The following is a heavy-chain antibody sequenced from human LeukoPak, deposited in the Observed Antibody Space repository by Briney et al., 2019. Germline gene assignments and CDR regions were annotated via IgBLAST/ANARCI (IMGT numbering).Heavy chain of an antibody. D-gene: IGHD3-3*01. CDR1: GFTFSSYS. J-gene: IGHJ4*02. CDR3: ARGRVDYDFWSGYYLFDY. Sequence: GGSLRLSCAASGFTFSSYSMNWVRQAPGKGLEWVSYISSSSSTIYYADSVKGRFTISRDNAKNSLYLQMSSLRAEDTAVYYCARGRVDYDFWSGYYLFDYWGQGTLVTVSS. CDR2: ISSSSSTI. V-gene: IGHV3-48*04.